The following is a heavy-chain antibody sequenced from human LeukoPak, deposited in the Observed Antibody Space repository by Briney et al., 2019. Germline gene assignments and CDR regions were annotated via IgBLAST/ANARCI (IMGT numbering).Heavy chain of an antibody. Sequence: ASVKVSCKASGGTFSSYAISWVRQTTGQGLEWMGWMNPGSGNTGYAQKFQGRVTMTRNTSINTVYMEVSGLRSEDTAVYYCTRGGIIILGVATVVDYWGQGTLVTVSS. J-gene: IGHJ4*02. V-gene: IGHV1-8*02. CDR1: GGTFSSYA. D-gene: IGHD3/OR15-3a*01. CDR3: TRGGIIILGVATVVDY. CDR2: MNPGSGNT.